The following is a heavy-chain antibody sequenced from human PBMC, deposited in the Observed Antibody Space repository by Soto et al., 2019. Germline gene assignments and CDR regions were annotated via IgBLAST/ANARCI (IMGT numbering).Heavy chain of an antibody. CDR1: GYTFTSYG. J-gene: IGHJ6*02. CDR3: ARDKQWLVYYYYGMDV. D-gene: IGHD6-19*01. Sequence: GASVKVSCKASGYTFTSYGISWVRQAPGQGPEWMGWISAYNGNTNYAQKLQGRVTMTTDTSTSTAYMELRSLRSDDTAVYYCARDKQWLVYYYYGMDVWGQGTTVTVSS. CDR2: ISAYNGNT. V-gene: IGHV1-18*01.